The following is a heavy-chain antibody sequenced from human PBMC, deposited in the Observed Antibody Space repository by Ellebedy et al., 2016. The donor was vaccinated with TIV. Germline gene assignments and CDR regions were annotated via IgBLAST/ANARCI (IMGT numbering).Heavy chain of an antibody. V-gene: IGHV4-39*07. J-gene: IGHJ4*02. CDR1: GGPFPSTSYY. D-gene: IGHD6-19*01. CDR3: AREWDSGGYGVDY. Sequence: MPSEPLSLTCPLPGGPFPSTSYYWGSIRHPPGKGPAWIGRIYSSGSTYYNPSLRSRVNISVDTSKNQFSLKLSSVTSADTAVYYCAREWDSGGYGVDYWGQGTLVIVSS. CDR2: IYSSGST.